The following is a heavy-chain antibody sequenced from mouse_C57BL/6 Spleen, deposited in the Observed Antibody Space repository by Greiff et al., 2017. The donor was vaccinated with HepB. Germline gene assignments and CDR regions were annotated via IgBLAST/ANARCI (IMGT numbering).Heavy chain of an antibody. CDR3: ARGGLRRGWYFDV. J-gene: IGHJ1*03. CDR1: GYTFTSYW. V-gene: IGHV1-55*01. D-gene: IGHD2-4*01. CDR2: IYPGSGST. Sequence: VQLQQPGAELVKPGASVKMSCKASGYTFTSYWITWVKQRPGQGLEWIGDIYPGSGSTNYNEKFKSKATLTVDTSSSTAYMQLSSLTSEDSAVYYCARGGLRRGWYFDVWGTGTTVTVSS.